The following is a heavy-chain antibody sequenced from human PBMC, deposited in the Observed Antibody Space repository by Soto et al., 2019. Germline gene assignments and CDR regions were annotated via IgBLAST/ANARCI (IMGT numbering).Heavy chain of an antibody. CDR2: INVAKGKT. CDR3: TRDRAREGYFGMDV. D-gene: IGHD5-12*01. J-gene: IGHJ6*02. Sequence: GASVQVSWKASGYSFSGYGGQWVRRAPRQRFEWMGWINVAKGKTKYSQKFQGRVTVTRDTSASTVYMDLSGLRSEDTAVYYCTRDRAREGYFGMDVWGQGTTVTVS. V-gene: IGHV1-3*01. CDR1: GYSFSGYG.